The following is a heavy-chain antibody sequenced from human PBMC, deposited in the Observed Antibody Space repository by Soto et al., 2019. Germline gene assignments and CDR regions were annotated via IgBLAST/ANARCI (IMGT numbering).Heavy chain of an antibody. Sequence: PSETLSLTCTVSGGSISSGGYYWSWIRQHPGKGLEWIGYIYYSGSTYYNPSLKSRVTISVDTSKNQFSLKLSSVTAADTAVYYCAREVHYGSGNTNWFDPWGQGTLVTVSS. J-gene: IGHJ5*02. V-gene: IGHV4-31*03. CDR3: AREVHYGSGNTNWFDP. CDR1: GGSISSGGYY. D-gene: IGHD3-10*01. CDR2: IYYSGST.